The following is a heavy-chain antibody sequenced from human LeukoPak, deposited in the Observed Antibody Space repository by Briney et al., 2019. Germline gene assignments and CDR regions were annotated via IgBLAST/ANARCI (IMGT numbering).Heavy chain of an antibody. CDR2: IHYSGST. V-gene: IGHV4-61*08. J-gene: IGHJ4*02. Sequence: PSETLSLTCTVSGGSISSGGYYWSWIRQPPGQGLEWIGYIHYSGSTNYNPSLKSRVTISVDTSKTQFSLKLTSVTAADTAVYYCARHYVGTGGSLDWGQGTLVTVSS. CDR1: GGSISSGGYY. CDR3: ARHYVGTGGSLD. D-gene: IGHD2-15*01.